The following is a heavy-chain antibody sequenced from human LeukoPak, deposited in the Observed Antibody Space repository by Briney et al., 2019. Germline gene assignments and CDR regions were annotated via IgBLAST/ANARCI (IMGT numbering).Heavy chain of an antibody. CDR3: ARGLGSEGYSDEEDFDY. V-gene: IGHV3-13*04. Sequence: GGSLRLSCAASGFTFSSYDMHWVRQAKGKGLEWVSAIGTAGDTYYPGSVKGRFTISRENAKNSLFLEMNSLGAGDTAVYYCARGLGSEGYSDEEDFDYWGQGTLVTVSS. CDR1: GFTFSSYD. D-gene: IGHD3-9*01. J-gene: IGHJ4*02. CDR2: IGTAGDT.